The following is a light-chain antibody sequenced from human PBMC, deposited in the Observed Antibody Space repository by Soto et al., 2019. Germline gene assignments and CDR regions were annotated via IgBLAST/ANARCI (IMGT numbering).Light chain of an antibody. J-gene: IGKJ2*01. CDR1: QTVSTN. CDR2: GAS. V-gene: IGKV3-15*01. CDR3: QQYYYRPPYT. Sequence: EIVMTQSPATLAASPGEGVTLSCRASQTVSTNLAWYQQKRGQAPRLLIYGASTRATDFPARFSGSGSGTEFTLTTSSLQSEDFGVYYCQQYYYRPPYTCGQGTKLEIK.